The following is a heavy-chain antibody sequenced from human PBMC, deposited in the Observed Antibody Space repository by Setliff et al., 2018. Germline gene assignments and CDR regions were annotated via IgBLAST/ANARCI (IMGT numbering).Heavy chain of an antibody. Sequence: SGPTLVNPTQTLTLTCTFSGFSLTTTRVAVGWIRQPPGKALEWLALIYWDDDKRYTYSPSLKTRLTISKDTSKNQVVLTMTNMAPVDTATYYCARIPGDNGYYMDVWGTGTTVTVSS. J-gene: IGHJ6*03. V-gene: IGHV2-5*02. CDR3: ARIPGDNGYYMDV. D-gene: IGHD4-17*01. CDR2: IYWDDDK. CDR1: GFSLTTTRVA.